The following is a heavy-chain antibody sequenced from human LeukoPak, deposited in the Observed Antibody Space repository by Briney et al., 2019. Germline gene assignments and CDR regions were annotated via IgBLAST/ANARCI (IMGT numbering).Heavy chain of an antibody. Sequence: GGSLRLSCAASGFTFSGYAMSWVRQAPGKGLEWVSDISGSGASTYYADSVKGRFTISRDNSKNTLYLQMNSLRAEDTAVYYCAKKYNTGLDPWGQGTLVTVSS. J-gene: IGHJ5*02. D-gene: IGHD1-14*01. CDR3: AKKYNTGLDP. CDR1: GFTFSGYA. CDR2: ISGSGAST. V-gene: IGHV3-23*01.